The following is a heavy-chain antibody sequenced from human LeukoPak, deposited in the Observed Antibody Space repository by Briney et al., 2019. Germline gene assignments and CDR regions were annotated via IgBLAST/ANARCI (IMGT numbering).Heavy chain of an antibody. Sequence: GASVKVSCKASGYTFTSYAMHWVRQAPGQRLEWMGWINAGNGNTKYSQKFQGRVIMTRNTSINTAYMELSSLRFDDTALYYCARLGSRGDFWGQGTLVTVSS. V-gene: IGHV1-3*01. CDR1: GYTFTSYA. CDR3: ARLGSRGDF. CDR2: INAGNGNT. D-gene: IGHD7-27*01. J-gene: IGHJ4*02.